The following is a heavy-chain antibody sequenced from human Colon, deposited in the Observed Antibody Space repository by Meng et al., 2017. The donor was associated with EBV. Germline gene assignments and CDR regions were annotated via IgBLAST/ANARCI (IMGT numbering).Heavy chain of an antibody. V-gene: IGHV4-34*02. CDR3: ARTFGYCSNNNCPRTLGY. D-gene: IGHD2-2*03. CDR1: GGYLSGYY. J-gene: IGHJ4*02. CDR2: INHSGSA. Sequence: VPLQQLGAGLLKPSETLSLTCGVSGGYLSGYYWSWIRHFPGRTLEFIGDINHSGSANYNPSLRSRVTISVDTSKNQIFLNLHSVTAADTAVYHCARTFGYCSNNNCPRTLGYWGQGTLVTVSS.